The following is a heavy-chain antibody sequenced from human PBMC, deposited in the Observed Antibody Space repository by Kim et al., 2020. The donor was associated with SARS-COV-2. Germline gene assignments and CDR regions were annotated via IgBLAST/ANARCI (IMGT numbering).Heavy chain of an antibody. Sequence: GGSLRLSCTTSGFTFFGHAMSWVRQAPGKGLEWVSSIDGSDGTTYYVDSVKGRFSISRDDSRNTLYLQMSALRADDTATYYCLKGGWGWIWDYWWQGTL. CDR3: LKGGWGWIWDY. D-gene: IGHD2-21*01. V-gene: IGHV3-23*01. CDR1: GFTFFGHA. CDR2: IDGSDGTT. J-gene: IGHJ4*02.